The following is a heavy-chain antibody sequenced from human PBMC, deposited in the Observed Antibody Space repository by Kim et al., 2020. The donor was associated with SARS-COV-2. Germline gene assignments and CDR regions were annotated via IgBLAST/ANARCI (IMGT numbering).Heavy chain of an antibody. CDR2: ARNKANGYSP. D-gene: IGHD1-26*01. J-gene: IGHJ4*02. CDR1: GFSLSDQY. CDR3: TRDLVGPKCMAY. V-gene: IGHV3-72*01. Sequence: GGSLRLSCAASGFSLSDQYMDWVRQAPGKGLEWVGRARNKANGYSPQYAASVNGRFTISRDDSKNSLYLQLNGLKTEDTAVYYCTRDLVGPKCMAYGGQGPLVTVSS.